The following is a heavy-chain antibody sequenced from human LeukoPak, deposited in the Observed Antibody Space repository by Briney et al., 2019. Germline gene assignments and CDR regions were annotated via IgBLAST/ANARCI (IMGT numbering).Heavy chain of an antibody. CDR1: GFTFSKYW. CDR3: AKTYYDSSGYYHEVDY. J-gene: IGHJ4*02. V-gene: IGHV3-74*01. D-gene: IGHD3-22*01. CDR2: INSDGSST. Sequence: PGGSLRLSCAASGFTFSKYWMHWVRQAPGKGLVWVSRINSDGSSTSYADSVKGRFTIPRDNAKNTLYLQMNSLRAEDTAVYYCAKTYYDSSGYYHEVDYWGQGTLVTVSS.